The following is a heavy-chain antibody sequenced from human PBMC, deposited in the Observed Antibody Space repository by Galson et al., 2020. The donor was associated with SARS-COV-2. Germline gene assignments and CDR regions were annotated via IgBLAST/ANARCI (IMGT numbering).Heavy chain of an antibody. D-gene: IGHD4-17*01. Sequence: SETLSLNCTVSGDSIGNTRYFWGWIRQPPGKGLEWIGSVFFSGNIYYNPSLKSRVRLSVDTSNNQFSLSLISVTAADSAVYYCVREASVTFRYFALWGRGTLVTVSS. CDR2: VFFSGNI. CDR3: VREASVTFRYFAL. V-gene: IGHV4-39*07. CDR1: GDSIGNTRYF. J-gene: IGHJ2*01.